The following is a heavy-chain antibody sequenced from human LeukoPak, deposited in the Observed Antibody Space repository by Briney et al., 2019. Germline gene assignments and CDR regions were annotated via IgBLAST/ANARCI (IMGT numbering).Heavy chain of an antibody. CDR2: IFYSGST. CDR3: ARDASGSSHFDF. V-gene: IGHV4-59*01. CDR1: GGSISGFY. J-gene: IGHJ4*02. D-gene: IGHD2-15*01. Sequence: SETLSLTCSVSGGSISGFYWSWIRQPPGKGLEWVGYIFYSGSTNYNPSLKSRVAMSVDTSKNEFSLQLNFVTAADTAVYYCARDASGSSHFDFWGQGTLVTVSS.